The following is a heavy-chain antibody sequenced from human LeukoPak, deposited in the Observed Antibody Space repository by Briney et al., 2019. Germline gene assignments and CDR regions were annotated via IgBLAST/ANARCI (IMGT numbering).Heavy chain of an antibody. CDR3: AKADPTYNYGSGSYWASPFDY. CDR1: GFTFSSYA. Sequence: GGSLRLSCAASGFTFSSYAMSWVRQAPGKGLEWVSPISGSGGSTYSADSVKGRFTISRDNSKNTLYLQMNSLRAEDTAVYYCAKADPTYNYGSGSYWASPFDYWGQGTLVTVSS. J-gene: IGHJ4*02. CDR2: ISGSGGST. V-gene: IGHV3-23*01. D-gene: IGHD3-10*01.